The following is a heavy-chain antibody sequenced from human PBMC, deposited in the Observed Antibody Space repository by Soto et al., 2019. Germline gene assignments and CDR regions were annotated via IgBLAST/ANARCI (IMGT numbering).Heavy chain of an antibody. CDR2: INPNSGGT. V-gene: IGHV1-2*04. CDR3: ARSIFGVGYDY. D-gene: IGHD3-3*01. J-gene: IGHJ4*02. Sequence: ASVKVSCKASGYTFTGYYIHWVRQAPGQGLEWMGWINPNSGGTNYAQKFQGWVTMTRDTSISTAYMELSRLRSDDTAVYYCARSIFGVGYDYWGQGTLVTVSS. CDR1: GYTFTGYY.